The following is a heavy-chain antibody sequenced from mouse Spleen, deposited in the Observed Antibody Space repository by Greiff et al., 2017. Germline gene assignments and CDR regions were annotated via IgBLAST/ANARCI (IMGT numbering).Heavy chain of an antibody. CDR3: ARSPLTGHFDY. J-gene: IGHJ2*01. V-gene: IGHV1S56*01. CDR1: GYTFTSYD. Sequence: VKLQESGPELVKPGASVKMSCKASGYTFTSYDINWVKQRPGQGLEWIGWIYPGDGSTKYNEKFKGKATLTADKSSSTAYMQLSSLTSENSAVYFCARSPLTGHFDYWGQGTTLTVSS. D-gene: IGHD4-1*01. CDR2: IYPGDGST.